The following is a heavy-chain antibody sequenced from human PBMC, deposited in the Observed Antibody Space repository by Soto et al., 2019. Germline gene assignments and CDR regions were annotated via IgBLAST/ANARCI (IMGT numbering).Heavy chain of an antibody. V-gene: IGHV4-34*01. CDR3: ARSMIVVVTATSLYYYYGMDV. J-gene: IGHJ6*02. CDR2: INHSGST. Sequence: PAATLSLTCAVYGGSFSGYSWSWVRQPPGRGLEWLGEINHSGSTNYNPSLKSRITIPVDTSKNQFALKLSSVTAADTAVYYCARSMIVVVTATSLYYYYGMDVWGQATTVTVSS. CDR1: GGSFSGYS. D-gene: IGHD2-21*02.